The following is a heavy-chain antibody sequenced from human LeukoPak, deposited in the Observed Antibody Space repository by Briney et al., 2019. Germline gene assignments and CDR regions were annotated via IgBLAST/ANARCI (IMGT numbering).Heavy chain of an antibody. Sequence: SQTLSLTCTVSGASISSGNYYWSWIRQPPGKGLEWIGYIYHSGTTYYNPSLNSRVTLSVDRSKNQFSLKMTSVTAADTAVYYCARDFHCGGGDCSWVDYWGQGTLVTVSS. D-gene: IGHD2-21*01. V-gene: IGHV4-30-2*01. CDR1: GASISSGNYY. CDR2: IYHSGTT. J-gene: IGHJ4*02. CDR3: ARDFHCGGGDCSWVDY.